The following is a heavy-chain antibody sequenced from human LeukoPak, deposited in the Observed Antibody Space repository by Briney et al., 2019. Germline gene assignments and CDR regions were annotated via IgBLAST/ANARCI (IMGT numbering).Heavy chain of an antibody. J-gene: IGHJ6*03. Sequence: GGSLRLSCAASGFTFSSYWMHWVRQAPGKGLVWVSRINSDGSSTSYADSVKGRFTISRDNAKNTLYQQMNSLRAEDTAVYYCARWGPAATYYYYYMDVWGKGTTVTVSS. V-gene: IGHV3-74*01. CDR3: ARWGPAATYYYYYMDV. D-gene: IGHD2-2*01. CDR2: INSDGSST. CDR1: GFTFSSYW.